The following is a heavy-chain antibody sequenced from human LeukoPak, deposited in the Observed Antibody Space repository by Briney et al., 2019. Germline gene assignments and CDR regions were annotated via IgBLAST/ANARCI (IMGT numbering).Heavy chain of an antibody. V-gene: IGHV3-66*01. CDR2: IYSGGST. Sequence: GGSLRLSCAASGLTVSSNYMSWVRQAPGKGLEWVSVIYSGGSTDYADPVKGRFTISRDNSKNTLYLQMNSLRAEDTAVYYCARGRPGYYFDYWGQGTLVTVSS. CDR3: ARGRPGYYFDY. D-gene: IGHD1-14*01. CDR1: GLTVSSNY. J-gene: IGHJ4*02.